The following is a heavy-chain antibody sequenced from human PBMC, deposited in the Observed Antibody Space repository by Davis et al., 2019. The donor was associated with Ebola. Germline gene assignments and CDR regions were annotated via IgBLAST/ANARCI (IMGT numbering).Heavy chain of an antibody. D-gene: IGHD6-19*01. CDR3: ARGGVEYHSGWYWLHP. J-gene: IGHJ5*02. V-gene: IGHV4-59*01. Sequence: PGGSLRLSCTVSGGSINSYYWSWIRQPPGKGLGWIGYIYYSGSTNYNPSLKSRLTISVDKSKNQFSLKLTSATPADTAVYYCARGGVEYHSGWYWLHPWGQGTLVTVSS. CDR2: IYYSGST. CDR1: GGSINSYY.